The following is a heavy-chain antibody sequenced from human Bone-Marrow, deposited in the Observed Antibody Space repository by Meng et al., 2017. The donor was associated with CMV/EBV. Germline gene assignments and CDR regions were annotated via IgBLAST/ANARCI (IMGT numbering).Heavy chain of an antibody. D-gene: IGHD3-3*01. CDR2: INWTGVSS. Sequence: GESLKISCAASGFTFEDYGMSWVRQTPGKGLEWVSGINWTGVSSGYAHSVKGRFTISRDNAKNSLYLEMNSLRAEDTALYYCAKAGSRGYDFWSGYGNWFDPWGQGTLVTVSS. V-gene: IGHV3-20*04. J-gene: IGHJ5*02. CDR3: AKAGSRGYDFWSGYGNWFDP. CDR1: GFTFEDYG.